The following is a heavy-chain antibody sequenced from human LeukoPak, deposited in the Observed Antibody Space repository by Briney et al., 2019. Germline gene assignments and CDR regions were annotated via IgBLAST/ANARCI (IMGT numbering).Heavy chain of an antibody. Sequence: SETLSLTCTVSGGSISSYYWSWIRQPPGKGLEWIGEINHSGSTNYNPSLKSRVTISVDTSKNQFSLKLSSVTAADTAVYYCAAEGQYDFWSGTLYNWFDPWGQGTLVTVSS. CDR3: AAEGQYDFWSGTLYNWFDP. J-gene: IGHJ5*02. CDR1: GGSISSYY. D-gene: IGHD3-3*01. V-gene: IGHV4-34*01. CDR2: INHSGST.